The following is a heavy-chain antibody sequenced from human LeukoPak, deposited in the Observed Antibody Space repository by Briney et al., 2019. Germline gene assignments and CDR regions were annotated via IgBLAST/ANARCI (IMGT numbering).Heavy chain of an antibody. J-gene: IGHJ5*02. D-gene: IGHD3-3*01. CDR3: ARDRTYDFWSGYYTGENWFDP. V-gene: IGHV1-8*01. CDR1: GYTFTSYD. Sequence: ASVKVSCKGSGYTFTSYDINWVRQATGQGLEWMGWMNPNSGNTGYAQKFQGRVTMTRNTSISTAYMELSSLRSEDTAVYYCARDRTYDFWSGYYTGENWFDPWGQGTLVTVSS. CDR2: MNPNSGNT.